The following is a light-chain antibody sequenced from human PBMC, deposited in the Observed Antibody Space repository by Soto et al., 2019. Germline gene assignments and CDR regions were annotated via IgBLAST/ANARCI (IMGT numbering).Light chain of an antibody. V-gene: IGKV3-15*01. J-gene: IGKJ1*01. CDR1: QSVRSN. Sequence: EIVMTQSPATLSVSPGERATLSCRASQSVRSNLAWYQQKPGQAPRLLIYDAATRSTGIPARFSGSGSGTDFTLTISRLEPEDFAVYYCQQYGSSGTFGQGTKVDIK. CDR2: DAA. CDR3: QQYGSSGT.